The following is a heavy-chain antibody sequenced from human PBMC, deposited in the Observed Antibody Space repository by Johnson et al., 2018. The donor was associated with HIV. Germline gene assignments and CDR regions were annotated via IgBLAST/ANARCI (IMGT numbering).Heavy chain of an antibody. V-gene: IGHV3-30*03. CDR2: ISYDGSNK. CDR1: GFTFSDYY. Sequence: QVQLVESGGGLVKPGGSLRLSCAASGFTFSDYYMSWIRQAPAKGLEWVAVISYDGSNKYYADSVKGRFTISRDNAKNTLYLQVNSLRAEDTALYYCARAGPYCSGGSCYSPDAFDIWGQGTMVTVSS. D-gene: IGHD2-15*01. CDR3: ARAGPYCSGGSCYSPDAFDI. J-gene: IGHJ3*02.